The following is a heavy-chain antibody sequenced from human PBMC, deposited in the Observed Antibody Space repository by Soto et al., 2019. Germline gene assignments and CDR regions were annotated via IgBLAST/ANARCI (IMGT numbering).Heavy chain of an antibody. J-gene: IGHJ4*02. Sequence: SETLSLTCTVSGGSISSSSYYWGWIRQPPGKGLEWIGSIYYSGSTYYNPSLKSRVTISVDTSKNRFSLKLSSVTAADTAVYYCARRPSGDYDFWSGTYDFDYWGQGTLVTVSS. CDR1: GGSISSSSYY. CDR3: ARRPSGDYDFWSGTYDFDY. V-gene: IGHV4-39*01. D-gene: IGHD3-3*01. CDR2: IYYSGST.